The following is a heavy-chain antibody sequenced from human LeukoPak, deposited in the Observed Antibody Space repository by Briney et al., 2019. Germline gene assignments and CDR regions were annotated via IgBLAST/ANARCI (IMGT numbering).Heavy chain of an antibody. Sequence: SVKVSCKASGGTFSSYAISWVRQAPGQGLEWMGGLIPIFGTANYAQKFQGRVTITADESTSTAYMELSSLRSEDTAVYYCAGGYYDSSGYYYGFDYWGQGTLVTVSS. D-gene: IGHD3-22*01. CDR2: LIPIFGTA. CDR1: GGTFSSYA. V-gene: IGHV1-69*01. CDR3: AGGYYDSSGYYYGFDY. J-gene: IGHJ4*02.